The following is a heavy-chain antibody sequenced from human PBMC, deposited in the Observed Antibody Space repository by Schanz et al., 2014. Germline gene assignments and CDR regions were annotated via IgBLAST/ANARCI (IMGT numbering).Heavy chain of an antibody. CDR3: ARYRVSFVRGPLGVD. V-gene: IGHV1-18*01. J-gene: IGHJ4*02. CDR2: ISGYNGDT. D-gene: IGHD3-10*01. Sequence: QVQLVQSGVEVKRPGASVRVSCKASGYSFTDYAIHWVRQAPGQGLEWMGWISGYNGDTNYAPKFQDRVTMTTDTSTGITSLDLRNLKSDDTAVYYCARYRVSFVRGPLGVDWGQGTLVIVSS. CDR1: GYSFTDYA.